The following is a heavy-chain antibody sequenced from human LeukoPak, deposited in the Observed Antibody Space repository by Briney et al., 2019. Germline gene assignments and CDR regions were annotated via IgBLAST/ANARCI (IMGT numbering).Heavy chain of an antibody. CDR1: GFTFSNYA. Sequence: PGGSLRLSCAPSGFTFSNYAMRWVRQAPGKGLEWVSTSTSAGDSTYYADSGKGRFTISRDNSKNTLYLQMNSLRAEGTAVYYCAKVLRYFMDVWGQGTTVTVSS. D-gene: IGHD3-9*01. J-gene: IGHJ6*02. CDR2: STSAGDST. CDR3: AKVLRYFMDV. V-gene: IGHV3-23*01.